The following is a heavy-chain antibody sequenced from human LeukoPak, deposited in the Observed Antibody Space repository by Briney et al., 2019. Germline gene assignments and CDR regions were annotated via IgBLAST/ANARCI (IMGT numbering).Heavy chain of an antibody. Sequence: GGSLRLSCAASGFTFSSYGMSWVRQAPGKGLEWVSAISGSGGSSYYADSVKGRFTISREDSKNTLYLQLNSLRAEDTALYYCATNSGWYGVSWGQGTLVTVSS. J-gene: IGHJ4*02. V-gene: IGHV3-23*01. CDR1: GFTFSSYG. CDR3: ATNSGWYGVS. CDR2: ISGSGGSS. D-gene: IGHD6-19*01.